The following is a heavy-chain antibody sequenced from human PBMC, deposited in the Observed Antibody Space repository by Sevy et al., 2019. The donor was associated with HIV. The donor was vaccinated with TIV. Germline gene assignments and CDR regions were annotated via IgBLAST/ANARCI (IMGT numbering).Heavy chain of an antibody. D-gene: IGHD6-19*01. Sequence: SETLSLTCTVSGGSVRSSSYYWGWIRQPPGEGLEWIASIYYIGSTNYNPSLESRVTISVDTSNNQFSLKLISVTAADTAVYSCARMDIAVAGSYPFDYWGQGTLVTVSS. V-gene: IGHV4-39*01. J-gene: IGHJ4*02. CDR3: ARMDIAVAGSYPFDY. CDR2: IYYIGST. CDR1: GGSVRSSSYY.